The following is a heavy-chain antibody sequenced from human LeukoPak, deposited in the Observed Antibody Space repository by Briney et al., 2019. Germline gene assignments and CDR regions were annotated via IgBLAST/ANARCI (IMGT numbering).Heavy chain of an antibody. CDR1: GYTFTGYY. V-gene: IGHV1-2*06. J-gene: IGHJ4*02. D-gene: IGHD3-22*01. CDR2: INPNSGGT. Sequence: GASVKVSCKASGYTFTGYYIHWVRQAPGQGLEWMGRINPNSGGTNYAQKFQGRVTMTRDTSISTAYMELSRLRSDDTAVYYCARVRTYYYDREGIDYWGQGTPVTVSS. CDR3: ARVRTYYYDREGIDY.